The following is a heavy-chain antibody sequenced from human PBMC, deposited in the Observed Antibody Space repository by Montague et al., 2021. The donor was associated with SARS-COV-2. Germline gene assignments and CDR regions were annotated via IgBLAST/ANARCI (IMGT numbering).Heavy chain of an antibody. Sequence: PALVKPTQTLTLTCTFPGFSLDSRGVGVGWIRQPPGKALECLALIYWNDDKRYSPSLKTRLTVTKDTSKNQVVLTMTNMNPVDTATYYCARRYDFYRAEAFDVWGQGTMLTVSS. CDR2: IYWNDDK. D-gene: IGHD3-3*01. CDR3: ARRYDFYRAEAFDV. CDR1: GFSLDSRGVG. J-gene: IGHJ3*01. V-gene: IGHV2-5*01.